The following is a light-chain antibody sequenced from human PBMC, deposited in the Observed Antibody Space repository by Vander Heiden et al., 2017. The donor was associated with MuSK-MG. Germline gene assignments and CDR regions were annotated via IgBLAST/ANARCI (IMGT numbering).Light chain of an antibody. Sequence: DIQMTQSPSSLSASVGDRVTITCRASQGISNYLAWYQQKPGKVPKLLIYAASTLQSGVPSWFSGSGSGTDFTLTISILHPEDVATYYCQKYNSAPRTFGQGTKVEIK. J-gene: IGKJ1*01. V-gene: IGKV1-27*01. CDR3: QKYNSAPRT. CDR2: AAS. CDR1: QGISNY.